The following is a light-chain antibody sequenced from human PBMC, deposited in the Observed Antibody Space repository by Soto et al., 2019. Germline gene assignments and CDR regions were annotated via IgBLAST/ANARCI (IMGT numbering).Light chain of an antibody. CDR2: EVA. V-gene: IGLV2-14*01. CDR1: GRDIGAYNY. CDR3: SSYTTSYFYV. Sequence: QSVLTQPASVSGSPGQSITISCTGSGRDIGAYNYVSWYQQHPGKAPQLIIYEVANRPSGVSNRFSASKSAFTASLTISGLQAEDEADYYCSSYTTSYFYVFGPGTKVTVL. J-gene: IGLJ1*01.